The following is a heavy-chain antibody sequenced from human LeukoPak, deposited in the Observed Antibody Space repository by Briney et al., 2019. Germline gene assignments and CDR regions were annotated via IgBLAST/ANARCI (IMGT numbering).Heavy chain of an antibody. Sequence: GGSLRLSCAASGFTFSSYWMSWVRQAPGKGLEWVANIKQDGSEKYYVDSVKGRFTISRDNAKNSLYLQMNSLRAEDTAVYYCAKDGSSTSCYSCYYYMDVWGKGTTVTVSS. V-gene: IGHV3-7*01. D-gene: IGHD2-2*01. CDR1: GFTFSSYW. CDR3: AKDGSSTSCYSCYYYMDV. CDR2: IKQDGSEK. J-gene: IGHJ6*03.